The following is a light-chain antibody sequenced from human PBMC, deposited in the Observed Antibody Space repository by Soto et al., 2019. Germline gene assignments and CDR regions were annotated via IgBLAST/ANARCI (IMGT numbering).Light chain of an antibody. J-gene: IGLJ2*01. Sequence: QSVLTQSPSVSAAPGQTVTISCSGSSSNIGNNYVSWYQQLPGTAPTLLIYDNNKRPSGIPDRFSGSKSGTSGTLDITGRQTGDEADYYCATWDGSLPGEVFGGGTKLTVL. CDR3: ATWDGSLPGEV. CDR2: DNN. V-gene: IGLV1-51*01. CDR1: SSNIGNNY.